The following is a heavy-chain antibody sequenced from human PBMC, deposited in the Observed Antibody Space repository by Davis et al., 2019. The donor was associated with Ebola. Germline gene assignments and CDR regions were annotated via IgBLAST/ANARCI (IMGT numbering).Heavy chain of an antibody. D-gene: IGHD2-15*01. J-gene: IGHJ4*02. CDR2: MNPNSGNT. Sequence: ASVKVSCKASGYTFTSYDINWVRQATGQGLEWMGWMNPNSGNTGYAQKFQGRVTITRNTSISTAYMELSRLRSDDTAVYYCARAGYCSGGSCYKNYFDYWGQGTLVTVSS. CDR1: GYTFTSYD. CDR3: ARAGYCSGGSCYKNYFDY. V-gene: IGHV1-8*03.